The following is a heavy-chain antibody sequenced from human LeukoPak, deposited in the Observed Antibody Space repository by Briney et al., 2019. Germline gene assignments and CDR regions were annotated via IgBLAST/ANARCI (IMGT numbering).Heavy chain of an antibody. Sequence: GGSLRLSCAASGFTFSSYGMHWVRQAPGKGLEWVAVIWYDGSNKYYADSVKGRFTIPRDNSKNTLYLQMNSLRAEDTAVYYCARDLGIAAAGSEYYYYYMDVWGKGTTVTVSS. J-gene: IGHJ6*03. CDR2: IWYDGSNK. V-gene: IGHV3-33*01. D-gene: IGHD6-13*01. CDR3: ARDLGIAAAGSEYYYYYMDV. CDR1: GFTFSSYG.